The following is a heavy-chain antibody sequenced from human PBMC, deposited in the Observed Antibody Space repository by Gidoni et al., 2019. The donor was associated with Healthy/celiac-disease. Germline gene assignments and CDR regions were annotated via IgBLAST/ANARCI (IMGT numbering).Heavy chain of an antibody. D-gene: IGHD6-19*01. J-gene: IGHJ4*02. Sequence: EVQLLESGGGLVQPGGSLRLSCAASGVTFSSYAMSWVRQAPGKGLEWVSAISGSGGSTYYADSVKGRLTISRDNSKNTLYLQMNSLRAEDTAVYYCAKDLSSGWYLDYWGQGTLVTVSS. CDR1: GVTFSSYA. CDR2: ISGSGGST. V-gene: IGHV3-23*01. CDR3: AKDLSSGWYLDY.